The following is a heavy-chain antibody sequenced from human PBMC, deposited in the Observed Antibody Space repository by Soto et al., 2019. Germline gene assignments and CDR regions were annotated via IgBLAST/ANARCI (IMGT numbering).Heavy chain of an antibody. D-gene: IGHD2-2*01. V-gene: IGHV5-51*01. CDR2: IYPGDSDT. CDR3: ARGYCTTTICDPWFDP. J-gene: IGHJ5*02. Sequence: GESLKISCTGVGYSFTSYWIGWVRQMPGKGLEWMGIIYPGDSDTRYSPSFQGQVTISADKSITTAYLQWSSPKASDTAMYYCARGYCTTTICDPWFDPWGQGTLVTV. CDR1: GYSFTSYW.